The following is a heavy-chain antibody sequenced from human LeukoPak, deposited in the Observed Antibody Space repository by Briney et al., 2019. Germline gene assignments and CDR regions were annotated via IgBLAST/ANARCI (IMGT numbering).Heavy chain of an antibody. J-gene: IGHJ4*02. CDR1: GYMFIDYY. Sequence: ASVKVSRKASGYMFIDYYMHWVRQAPGQGLEWMGWINPNSGGTDYVQKFQGRVTMTRDTSISTAYMELNRLTSDDTAVYYCARRYCSDTLCYFFDYWGQGTQVTVSS. D-gene: IGHD2-8*01. CDR2: INPNSGGT. V-gene: IGHV1-2*02. CDR3: ARRYCSDTLCYFFDY.